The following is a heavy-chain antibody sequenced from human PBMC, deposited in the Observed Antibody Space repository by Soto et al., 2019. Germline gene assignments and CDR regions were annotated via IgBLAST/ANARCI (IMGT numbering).Heavy chain of an antibody. V-gene: IGHV3-48*02. J-gene: IGHJ4*02. D-gene: IGHD6-19*01. CDR1: GFTFRRYS. CDR2: ISHGIPII. Sequence: EVKLVESRGGLVQPGESLRLSCAASGFTFRRYSRNWVRQAPGKGLEWVSYISHGIPIIYYADSVKGRFTISRDDAKNSLYLQMNGLRDEDTAVYYCARDQGSGWENDYWGQGTIVTVSS. CDR3: ARDQGSGWENDY.